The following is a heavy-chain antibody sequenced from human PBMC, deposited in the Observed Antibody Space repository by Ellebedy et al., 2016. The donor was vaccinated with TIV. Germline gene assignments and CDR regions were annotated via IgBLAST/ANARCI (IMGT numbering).Heavy chain of an antibody. CDR3: ARHFDWLSLMHYFDY. CDR1: GFSFSSYA. CDR2: VDHGGGNT. J-gene: IGHJ4*02. D-gene: IGHD3-9*01. Sequence: GESLKISCAASGFSFSSYAMTWVRQAPGKGLEWVSSVDHGGGNTYYADSVEGRFTISRDNSKSVVYLQLDSLRAADTAIYYCARHFDWLSLMHYFDYWGQGTLVTVSS. V-gene: IGHV3-23*01.